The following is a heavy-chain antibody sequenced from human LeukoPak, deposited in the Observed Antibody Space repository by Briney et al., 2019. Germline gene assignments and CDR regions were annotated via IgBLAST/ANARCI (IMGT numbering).Heavy chain of an antibody. J-gene: IGHJ4*02. CDR2: IRSKAYGGTT. CDR3: TRVSGSYYVSSGYYYDY. Sequence: PGGSLRLSCTASGFTFGDYAMSWVRQAPGKGLEWVGFIRSKAYGGTTEYAASVKGRFTISRDDSKSIAYLQMNSLKTEDTAVYYCTRVSGSYYVSSGYYYDYWGQGTLVTVSS. CDR1: GFTFGDYA. D-gene: IGHD3-22*01. V-gene: IGHV3-49*04.